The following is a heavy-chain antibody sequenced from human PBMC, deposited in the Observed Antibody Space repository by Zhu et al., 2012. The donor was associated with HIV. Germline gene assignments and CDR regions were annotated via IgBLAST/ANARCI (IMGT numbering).Heavy chain of an antibody. D-gene: IGHD3-10*01. CDR3: SREYYGSGSYQVSY. J-gene: IGHJ4*02. CDR1: GYSIRSGYY. V-gene: IGHV4-38-2*02. Sequence: QVQLQESGPGLVKASETLSLTCGVSGYSIRSGYYWGWIRQPPGKGLEWIGSIYHRGTIYYNPSLKSRVTLSMDTSKNQFSLKLSSVTAADTVVYYCSREYYGSGSYQVSYWGQGTRSSSPQ. CDR2: IYHRGTI.